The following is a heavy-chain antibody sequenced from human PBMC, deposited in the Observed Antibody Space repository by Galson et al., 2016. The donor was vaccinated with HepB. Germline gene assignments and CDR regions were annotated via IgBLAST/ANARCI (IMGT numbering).Heavy chain of an antibody. CDR3: AKDRDFHGYNTYYFDY. CDR2: IGWSSGSI. V-gene: IGHV3-9*01. D-gene: IGHD5-24*01. CDR1: GFTFDDYA. J-gene: IGHJ4*02. Sequence: SLRLSCAASGFTFDDYAMHWVRQVPGRGLEWVSGIGWSSGSIGYADSVKGRFIISRDNAKNSLYLQMDSLRAEDTALYYCAKDRDFHGYNTYYFDYWGQGALVTVSS.